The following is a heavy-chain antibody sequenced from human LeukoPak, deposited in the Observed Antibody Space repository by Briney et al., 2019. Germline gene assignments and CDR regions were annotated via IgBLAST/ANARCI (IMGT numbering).Heavy chain of an antibody. Sequence: GGSLRLSCTASAFTFGSYAMSWIRQAPGEGLEWVSYISSSGSTIYYADSVKGRFTISRDNAKNSLYLQMNSLRAEDTAVYYCARLLAARVDYWGQGTLVTVSS. D-gene: IGHD6-6*01. J-gene: IGHJ4*02. CDR1: AFTFGSYA. V-gene: IGHV3-11*04. CDR3: ARLLAARVDY. CDR2: ISSSGSTI.